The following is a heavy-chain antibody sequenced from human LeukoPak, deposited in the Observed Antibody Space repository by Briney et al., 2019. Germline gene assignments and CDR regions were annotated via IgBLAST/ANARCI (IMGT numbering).Heavy chain of an antibody. CDR2: ISGSGGST. J-gene: IGHJ4*02. Sequence: GGSLRLSCAASGFTFSSYAMSWVRQAPGKGLEWVSAISGSGGSTYYADSVKDRFTISRDNSKNTLYLQMKSLRAEDTAVYYCGNCRMRNSGSYSSDYWGQGTLVTVSS. D-gene: IGHD1-26*01. V-gene: IGHV3-23*01. CDR1: GFTFSSYA. CDR3: GNCRMRNSGSYSSDY.